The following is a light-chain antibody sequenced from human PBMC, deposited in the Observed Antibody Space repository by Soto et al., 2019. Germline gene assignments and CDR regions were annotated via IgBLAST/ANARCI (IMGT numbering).Light chain of an antibody. J-gene: IGLJ3*02. V-gene: IGLV1-51*02. CDR3: GTWDSGLSAGV. CDR1: SSNIGNNY. Sequence: QSVLTQPPSVSAAPGQTITISCSGSSSNIGNNYVSWYRHLPGTAPKVLIYENNKRPSGISDRFSGSKSGTSATLGISGLQTGDEADYYCGTWDSGLSAGVFGGGTKVTVL. CDR2: ENN.